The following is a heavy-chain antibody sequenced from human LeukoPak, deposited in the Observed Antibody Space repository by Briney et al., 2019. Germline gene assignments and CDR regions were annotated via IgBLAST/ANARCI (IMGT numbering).Heavy chain of an antibody. Sequence: SVKVSCKASGGTFSSYAISWVRQAPGQGLEWMGGIIPIFGTANYAQKFQGRVTITADESTSTAYMELSSLRSEDTAVYYCARGTASAAHYYDSSGFSNFDYWGQGTLVTVSS. D-gene: IGHD3-22*01. V-gene: IGHV1-69*13. CDR2: IIPIFGTA. CDR1: GGTFSSYA. CDR3: ARGTASAAHYYDSSGFSNFDY. J-gene: IGHJ4*02.